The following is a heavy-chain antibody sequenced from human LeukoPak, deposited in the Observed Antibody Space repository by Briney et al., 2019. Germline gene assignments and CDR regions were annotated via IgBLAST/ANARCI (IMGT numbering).Heavy chain of an antibody. CDR3: ARGNAN. J-gene: IGHJ4*02. V-gene: IGHV4-59*01. CDR1: GGSINSYY. Sequence: SETLSLTCTVSGGSINSYYWSWIRQPPGKGLEWIGYISYSGSTNYNPSLKSRVTISLDTSKNKFFLKLSSVTAAYTALYYCARGNANWGQGTLVTVSS. CDR2: ISYSGST.